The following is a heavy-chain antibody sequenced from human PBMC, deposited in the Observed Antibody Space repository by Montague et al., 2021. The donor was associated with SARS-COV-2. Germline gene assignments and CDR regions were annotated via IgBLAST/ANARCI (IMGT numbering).Heavy chain of an antibody. D-gene: IGHD1-14*01. CDR3: ARETTRADAFDI. CDR2: FYSVGST. CDR1: GASVGSSD. Sequence: SETLSLTCTVSGASVGSSDWGWIWQPPGKGLEWIGYFYSVGSTDYNPSLKSRATISRHTSKNQFSLTVRSVTAADAAVYYCARETTRADAFDIWGQGTMVTVSS. J-gene: IGHJ3*02. V-gene: IGHV4-59*02.